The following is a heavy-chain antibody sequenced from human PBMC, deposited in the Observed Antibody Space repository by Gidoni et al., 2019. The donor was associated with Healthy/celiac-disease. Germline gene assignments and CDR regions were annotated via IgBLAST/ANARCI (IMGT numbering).Heavy chain of an antibody. V-gene: IGHV4-34*01. Sequence: QVQLQQWAAGLLKPSATLSLTCAVYVGSFSGYYWSWIRQPPGKGLEWIGEIKHSGSTNYNPSLKSRVTISVDTSKNQFSLKLSSVTAADTAVYYCASTERALHDAFDIWGQGTMVTVSS. CDR3: ASTERALHDAFDI. J-gene: IGHJ3*02. CDR1: VGSFSGYY. CDR2: IKHSGST.